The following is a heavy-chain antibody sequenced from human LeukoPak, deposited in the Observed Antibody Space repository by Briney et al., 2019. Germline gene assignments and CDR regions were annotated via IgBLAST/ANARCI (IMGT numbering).Heavy chain of an antibody. Sequence: GGSLRLSCAASGFIFSSHWMSWVRQAPGKGLEWVANIKQDGSEKYSEDSVKGRFTISRDNAKNSLYLEMNSLRAEDTAVYYCARDGVAAGIYFDYWGQGTLVTVSS. CDR2: IKQDGSEK. D-gene: IGHD6-13*01. CDR1: GFIFSSHW. CDR3: ARDGVAAGIYFDY. V-gene: IGHV3-7*01. J-gene: IGHJ4*02.